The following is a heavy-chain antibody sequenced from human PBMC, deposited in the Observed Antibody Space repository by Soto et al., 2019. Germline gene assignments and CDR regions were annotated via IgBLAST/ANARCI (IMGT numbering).Heavy chain of an antibody. CDR1: GYTFTSYG. CDR2: ISAYNGNT. CDR3: ARVIAAAGTHFGDYYYGVDV. V-gene: IGHV1-18*01. J-gene: IGHJ6*02. D-gene: IGHD6-13*01. Sequence: ASVKVSCKASGYTFTSYGISWVRQAPGQGLEWMGWISAYNGNTNYAQELQGRVTMTTDTSTSTAYMELRSLRSDDTAVYYCARVIAAAGTHFGDYYYGVDVWGQGTTVTVSS.